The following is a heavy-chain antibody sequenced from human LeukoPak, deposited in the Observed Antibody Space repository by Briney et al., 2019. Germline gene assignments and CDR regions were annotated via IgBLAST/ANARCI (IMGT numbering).Heavy chain of an antibody. Sequence: GASVKVSCKASGYIFTSFGISWVRQAPGQGLEWMGLISVYNGNTNYPQRLQGTVTRATDTSTTTAYMELRSLRSDDTAVYYCARDINGYYYDSHGFYPTDLWGQGTLVTVSS. J-gene: IGHJ5*02. CDR3: ARDINGYYYDSHGFYPTDL. V-gene: IGHV1-18*01. CDR1: GYIFTSFG. D-gene: IGHD3-22*01. CDR2: ISVYNGNT.